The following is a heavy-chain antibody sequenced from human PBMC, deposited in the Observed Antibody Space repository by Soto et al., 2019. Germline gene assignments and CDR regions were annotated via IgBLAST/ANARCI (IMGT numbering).Heavy chain of an antibody. CDR1: TFSMYS. CDR2: ISSGSAYI. CDR3: ARDQGGSYDSWFDP. Sequence: DSGGGLVKPGGSLRLSCTFTFSMYSMNWVRQAPGKGLEWVASISSGSAYIKYAESVKGRFTISRDNAKNSLHLQMNSLRAEDTAIYHCARDQGGSYDSWFDPWGQGTLVTVSS. J-gene: IGHJ5*02. D-gene: IGHD1-26*01. V-gene: IGHV3-21*06.